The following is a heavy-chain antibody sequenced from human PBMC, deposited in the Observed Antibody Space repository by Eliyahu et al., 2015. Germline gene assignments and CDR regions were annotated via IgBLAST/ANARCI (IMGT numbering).Heavy chain of an antibody. CDR1: GFPFSSYA. V-gene: IGHV3-23*01. J-gene: IGHJ3*02. D-gene: IGHD5-12*01. CDR3: AKDQGGYWEGAFDI. Sequence: EVQLLESGGGLVQPGGSLXLSCAASGFPFSSYAMSWVRQAPGKGVEWVSAISGSGGSTYYADSVKGRFTISRDNSKNTLYLQMNSLRAEDTAVYYCAKDQGGYWEGAFDIWGQGTMVTVSS. CDR2: ISGSGGST.